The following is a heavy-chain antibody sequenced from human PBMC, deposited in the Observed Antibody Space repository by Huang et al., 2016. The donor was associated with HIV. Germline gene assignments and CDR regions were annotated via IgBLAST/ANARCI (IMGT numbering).Heavy chain of an antibody. CDR3: ARGFNYYASDNLGVYYFDS. CDR2: INHNGKI. Sequence: QVQLKQWGAGLLKPSETLSLTCAVYGGAFRGSSWTWTRQFPEKGLEWIGDINHNGKIISNPSLSARVTISTDTSKNHFSLHLTSVTAADTALYYCARGFNYYASDNLGVYYFDSWGLGTLVTVSP. D-gene: IGHD3-10*01. J-gene: IGHJ4*02. V-gene: IGHV4-34*02. CDR1: GGAFRGSS.